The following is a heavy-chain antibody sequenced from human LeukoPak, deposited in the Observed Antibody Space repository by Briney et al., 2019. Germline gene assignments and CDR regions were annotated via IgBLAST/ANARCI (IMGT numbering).Heavy chain of an antibody. D-gene: IGHD2-2*01. V-gene: IGHV3-13*01. CDR1: GFTFSKFD. Sequence: GGSLRFSCAASGFTFSKFDMHWVRQVTGRGLEWVSTIDTHGHAEYRDSVQGRLIISRENAENSLFLQMNSLRAGDTAVYYCARVSPDSSWHYYDHWGQGTLVTVSS. CDR3: ARVSPDSSWHYYDH. J-gene: IGHJ4*02. CDR2: IDTHGHA.